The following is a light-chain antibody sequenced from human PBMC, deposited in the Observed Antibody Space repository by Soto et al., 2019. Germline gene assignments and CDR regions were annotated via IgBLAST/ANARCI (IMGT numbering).Light chain of an antibody. CDR2: SAF. CDR3: QQSYTTPRT. CDR1: QYISTY. J-gene: IGKJ4*02. V-gene: IGKV1-39*01. Sequence: DIQMTQSPSSLSASVGDRVTITCRASQYISTYLNWYRQKSGKAPEVLIYSAFTLQSGVPSRFSGRGSGTDFTLTIIGLQSEDFATYYCQQSYTTPRTFGAGTKVDIK.